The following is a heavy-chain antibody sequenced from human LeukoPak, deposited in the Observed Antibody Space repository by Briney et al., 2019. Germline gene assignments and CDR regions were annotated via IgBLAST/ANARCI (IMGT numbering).Heavy chain of an antibody. J-gene: IGHJ3*02. D-gene: IGHD3-16*02. V-gene: IGHV4-59*01. Sequence: SETLSLTCTVSGGSISSYYWSWIRQPLGKGLEWIGYIYYSGSTNYNPSLKSRVTISVDTSKNQFSLKLSSVTAADTAVYYCARFRRDDYIWGSYRLDDAFDIWGQGTMVTVSS. CDR3: ARFRRDDYIWGSYRLDDAFDI. CDR2: IYYSGST. CDR1: GGSISSYY.